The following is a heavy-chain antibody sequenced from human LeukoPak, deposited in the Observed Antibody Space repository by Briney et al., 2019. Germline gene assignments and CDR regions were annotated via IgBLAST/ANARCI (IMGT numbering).Heavy chain of an antibody. CDR1: GFTFSIAW. CDR3: TTIGYCRSTSCYGFDN. CDR2: IKSKIDGGTT. J-gene: IGHJ4*02. V-gene: IGHV3-15*01. D-gene: IGHD2-2*01. Sequence: GGSLRLSCVASGFTFSIAWMSWVRQAPGKGQEWVGLIKSKIDGGTTDYAAPVKGRFTISRDDSKNTVYLQMESLKTEDTAVYYCTTIGYCRSTSCYGFDNWGQGTLVTVSP.